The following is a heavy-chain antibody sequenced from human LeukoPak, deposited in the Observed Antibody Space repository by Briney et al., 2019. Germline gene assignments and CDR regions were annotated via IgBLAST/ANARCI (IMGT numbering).Heavy chain of an antibody. V-gene: IGHV4-59*02. D-gene: IGHD3-3*01. J-gene: IGHJ5*02. CDR2: THHSGNT. CDR1: GDSVSGYY. CDR3: AREPRITIFGVVNPDWFDP. Sequence: SETLSLTCIVSGDSVSGYYWNWIRQPPGKGLEWIGYTHHSGNTLYNPSLKSRVTISVDTSKNQFSLKLSSVTAADTAVYYCAREPRITIFGVVNPDWFDPWGQGTLVTVSS.